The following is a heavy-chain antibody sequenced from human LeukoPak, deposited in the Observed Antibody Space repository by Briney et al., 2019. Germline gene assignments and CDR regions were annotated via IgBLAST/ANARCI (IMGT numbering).Heavy chain of an antibody. Sequence: GASVKVSCKASGGTFSSYAISWVRQAPGQGLEWMGGIIPIFGTANYAQKFQGRVSITTDESTSTAYMELSSLRSEDTAVYYYARTGSENYYYYMDVWGKGTTVTVSS. J-gene: IGHJ6*03. D-gene: IGHD7-27*01. CDR3: ARTGSENYYYYMDV. CDR1: GGTFSSYA. V-gene: IGHV1-69*05. CDR2: IIPIFGTA.